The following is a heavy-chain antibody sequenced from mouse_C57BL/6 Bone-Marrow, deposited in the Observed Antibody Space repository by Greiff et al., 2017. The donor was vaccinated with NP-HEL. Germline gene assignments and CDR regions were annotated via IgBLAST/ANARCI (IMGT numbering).Heavy chain of an antibody. CDR3: ARTYYYGSRGFAY. D-gene: IGHD1-1*01. CDR1: GFTFSDYG. CDR2: ISSGSSTI. V-gene: IGHV5-17*01. J-gene: IGHJ3*01. Sequence: EVKLMESGGGLVQPGGSLKLSCAASGFTFSDYGMHWVRQAPEKGLEWVAYISSGSSTIYYADTVKGRFTISRDNAKNTLFLQMTSLRSEDTAMYYCARTYYYGSRGFAYWGQGTLVTVSA.